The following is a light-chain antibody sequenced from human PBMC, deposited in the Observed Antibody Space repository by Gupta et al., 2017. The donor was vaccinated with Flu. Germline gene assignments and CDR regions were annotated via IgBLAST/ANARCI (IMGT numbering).Light chain of an antibody. V-gene: IGLV7-46*01. CDR1: TGPVTNVHY. J-gene: IGLJ3*02. CDR3: LLSYDCAKRRV. Sequence: QDVVPQEPSLTVSPGGTVPLTCGCSTGPVTNVHYPYWFQQKPAQASSTLIYDKNIKHSATPARFSGSSLGGNAALTPTGAQPDDEAEYYCLLSYDCAKRRVFGGGTKLTVL. CDR2: DKN.